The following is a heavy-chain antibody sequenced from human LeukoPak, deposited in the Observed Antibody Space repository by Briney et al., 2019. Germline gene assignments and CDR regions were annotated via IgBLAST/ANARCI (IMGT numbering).Heavy chain of an antibody. CDR3: AKWGDYDILTGYYDSDY. J-gene: IGHJ4*02. D-gene: IGHD3-9*01. Sequence: PGASLRLSCAASGFIFSNYAMSWVRQAPGKGLEWVSAIGGRDGGTYYADSVKGRFTVSRDDPNNTLYLQMNTLRAEDTAVYYCAKWGDYDILTGYYDSDYWGQGTLVTVSS. CDR1: GFIFSNYA. CDR2: IGGRDGGT. V-gene: IGHV3-23*01.